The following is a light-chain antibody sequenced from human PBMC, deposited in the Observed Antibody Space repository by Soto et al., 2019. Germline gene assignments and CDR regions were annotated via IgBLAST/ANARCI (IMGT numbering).Light chain of an antibody. CDR2: KAS. V-gene: IGKV1-5*03. J-gene: IGKJ4*01. CDR3: QQYNSYPLT. CDR1: QSISSW. Sequence: DIQMTLSPSTLSASVGDRVTITCRASQSISSWLAWYQQKPGKAPNLLIYKASSLVSGVPSRFSSSGSATESTPTISSLQPDDFATYYCQQYNSYPLTFGGGTKVEIK.